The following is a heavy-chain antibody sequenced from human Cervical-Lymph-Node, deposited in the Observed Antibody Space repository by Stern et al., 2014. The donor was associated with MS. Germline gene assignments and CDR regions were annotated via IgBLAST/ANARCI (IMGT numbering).Heavy chain of an antibody. Sequence: VQLVESGGGVVQPGGSLRLSCAASGFTLSGLSMHWVRQAPGEGLEWVAGVSYEGSEKHYADSVQGRFTITRDNSKNTAYLQMNSLRAEDTAVYKCARVRLAFVHRMDVWGQGTTVTVS. V-gene: IGHV3-30*04. CDR2: VSYEGSEK. J-gene: IGHJ6*02. CDR3: ARVRLAFVHRMDV. D-gene: IGHD3-16*01. CDR1: GFTLSGLS.